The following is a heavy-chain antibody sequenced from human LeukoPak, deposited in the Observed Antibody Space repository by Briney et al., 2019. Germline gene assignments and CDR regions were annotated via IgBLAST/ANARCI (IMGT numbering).Heavy chain of an antibody. J-gene: IGHJ4*02. V-gene: IGHV4-34*01. CDR3: ARHKITFGGVIVIIDY. Sequence: SETLSLTCAVYGGSFSGYYWSWIRQPPGKGLEWIGSIYYSGSTYYNPSLKSRVTISVDTSKNQFSLKLSSVTAADTAVYYCARHKITFGGVIVIIDYWGQGTLVTVSS. D-gene: IGHD3-16*02. CDR1: GGSFSGYY. CDR2: IYYSGST.